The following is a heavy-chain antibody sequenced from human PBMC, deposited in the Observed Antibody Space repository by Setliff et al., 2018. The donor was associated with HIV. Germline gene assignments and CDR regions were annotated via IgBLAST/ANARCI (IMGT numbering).Heavy chain of an antibody. D-gene: IGHD2-15*01. CDR1: GFTFSDDY. V-gene: IGHV3-11*01. CDR3: ARVMEDCINGNCYVFDY. J-gene: IGHJ4*02. Sequence: TGGSLRLSCAASGFTFSDDYMSWIRQIPGKGLEWVSYISGSGSVIFYADSVKGRFTISRDNAKNSLYLQMNSLRAEDTAVYYCARVMEDCINGNCYVFDYWGQGTLVTVSS. CDR2: ISGSGSVI.